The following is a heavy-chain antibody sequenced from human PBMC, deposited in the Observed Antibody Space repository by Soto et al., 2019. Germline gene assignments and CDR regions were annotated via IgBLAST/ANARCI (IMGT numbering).Heavy chain of an antibody. CDR1: GYSFTSYW. CDR2: IDPSDSYT. Sequence: GETLKISWKGSGYSFTSYWISWVRQMPGKGLEWMGRIDPSDSYTNYSPSFQGHVTISADKSISTAYLQWSSLKASDTAMYYCARRGATWFGELLYYYGMDVWGQGTTVTVSS. J-gene: IGHJ6*02. D-gene: IGHD3-10*01. CDR3: ARRGATWFGELLYYYGMDV. V-gene: IGHV5-10-1*01.